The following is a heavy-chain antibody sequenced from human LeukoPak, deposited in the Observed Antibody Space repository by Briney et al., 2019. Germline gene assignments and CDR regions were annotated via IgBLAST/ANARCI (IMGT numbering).Heavy chain of an antibody. CDR1: GFTFSSYS. CDR3: ARRGYGSSGYTNWFDP. V-gene: IGHV3-48*02. J-gene: IGHJ5*02. D-gene: IGHD3-22*01. Sequence: GGSLRLSCAASGFTFSSYSMNWVRQAPGKGLEWISYISSSSSTIYSADSVKGRFPISRDNAKNSLYLQMNSLRDEDTAVYYCARRGYGSSGYTNWFDPWGQGTLVTVSS. CDR2: ISSSSSTI.